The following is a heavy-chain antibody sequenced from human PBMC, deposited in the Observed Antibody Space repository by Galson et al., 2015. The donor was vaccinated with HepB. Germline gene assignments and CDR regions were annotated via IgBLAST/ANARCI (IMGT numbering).Heavy chain of an antibody. V-gene: IGHV4-34*01. Sequence: LSLTCAVYGGSFRGNYWSWIRQPPRKGLEWIGEINHSGSTNYNPSLKSRVTMSLDTSKKQFSLKLSSVTAADTAVYYCAGYSSAWASFDFWGLGTLVTVSS. CDR1: GGSFRGNY. J-gene: IGHJ4*02. CDR3: AGYSSAWASFDF. D-gene: IGHD6-19*01. CDR2: INHSGST.